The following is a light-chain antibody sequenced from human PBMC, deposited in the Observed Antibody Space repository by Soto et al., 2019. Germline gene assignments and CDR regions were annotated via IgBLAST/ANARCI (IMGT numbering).Light chain of an antibody. CDR2: AES. V-gene: IGKV1-39*01. Sequence: DIQMTQSPSSLSASVGDRVTITCRASQSISSYLNWYQQKPGKAPKLLIYAESSLQSGVPSRFSGSGSGTDLTLTISSLQPEDFATYYCQQSYSTPPYTFGQGTKLEIK. CDR3: QQSYSTPPYT. CDR1: QSISSY. J-gene: IGKJ2*01.